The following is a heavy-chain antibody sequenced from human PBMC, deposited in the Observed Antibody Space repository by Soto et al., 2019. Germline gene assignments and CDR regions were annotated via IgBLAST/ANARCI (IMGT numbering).Heavy chain of an antibody. CDR2: ISAYNGNT. CDR3: ARGGDGSGIAVAGTNFYY. J-gene: IGHJ4*02. V-gene: IGHV1-18*04. D-gene: IGHD6-19*01. CDR1: GYSFTSYW. Sequence: PGESLKISCKGSGYSFTSYWISWVRQAPGQGLEWMGWISAYNGNTNYAQKLQGRVTMTTDTSTSTAYMELRSLRSDDTAVYYCARGGDGSGIAVAGTNFYYWGQGTLVTVSS.